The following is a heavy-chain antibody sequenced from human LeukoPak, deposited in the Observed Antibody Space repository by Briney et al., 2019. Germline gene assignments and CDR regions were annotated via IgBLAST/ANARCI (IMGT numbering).Heavy chain of an antibody. D-gene: IGHD2-15*01. CDR1: GFTFSNYN. Sequence: GGSLRLSCAASGFTFSNYNMNWVRQAPGKGLEWVSFISSSSSYISYRDSVKGRFTISRDNAKNSLYLQMNSLRAEDTAVYYCARDLSGYSDYWGQGTLVTVSS. CDR2: ISSSSSYI. CDR3: ARDLSGYSDY. J-gene: IGHJ4*02. V-gene: IGHV3-21*01.